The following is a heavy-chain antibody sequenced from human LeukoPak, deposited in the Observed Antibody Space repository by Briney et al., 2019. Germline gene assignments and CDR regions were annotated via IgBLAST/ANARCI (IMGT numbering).Heavy chain of an antibody. CDR3: AQSLGSSNWIGNWFDP. CDR2: IYYTGRT. CDR1: GGSITSSSHS. D-gene: IGHD6-13*01. J-gene: IGHJ5*02. V-gene: IGHV4-39*01. Sequence: SETLSLTCTVSGGSITSSSHSWGWIRQPPGKGLEWTGSIYYTGRTYYNPSLKSRVTISVDTSKNQFSLKLSSVTAADTAVYYCAQSLGSSNWIGNWFDPWGQGTLVTVSS.